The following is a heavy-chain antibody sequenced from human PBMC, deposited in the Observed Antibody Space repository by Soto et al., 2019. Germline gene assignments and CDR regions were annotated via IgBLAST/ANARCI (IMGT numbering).Heavy chain of an antibody. V-gene: IGHV4-34*01. D-gene: IGHD2-15*01. Sequence: SETLSLTCAVYGGSFSGYYWSWIRQPPGKGLEWIGEINHSGSTNYNPSLKNRVTISVDTSKNQFSLKLSSVTAADTAVYYCARHRRGVVVVAGYYYYYYGMDVWGQGTTVTVSS. CDR2: INHSGST. CDR3: ARHRRGVVVVAGYYYYYYGMDV. CDR1: GGSFSGYY. J-gene: IGHJ6*02.